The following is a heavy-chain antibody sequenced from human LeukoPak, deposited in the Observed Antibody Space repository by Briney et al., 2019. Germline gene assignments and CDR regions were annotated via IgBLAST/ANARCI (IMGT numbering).Heavy chain of an antibody. D-gene: IGHD3-10*01. CDR1: GFTFSDYY. V-gene: IGHV3-11*04. Sequence: GGSLRLSCAASGFTFSDYYMSWIRQAPGKGLEWLLYISSSGSTIFYADSVKGRFTISRDNAKNSLYLQMNSLRAEDTAVYYCARAIRVRGVIPIDYWGQGTLVTVSS. CDR3: ARAIRVRGVIPIDY. J-gene: IGHJ4*02. CDR2: ISSSGSTI.